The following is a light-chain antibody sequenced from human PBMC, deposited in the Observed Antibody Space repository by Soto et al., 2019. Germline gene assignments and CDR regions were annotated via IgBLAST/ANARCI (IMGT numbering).Light chain of an antibody. CDR1: AANIRDNS. J-gene: IGLJ3*02. Sequence: QSVLTQPPSVSAAPGQRVTIACSGSAANIRDNSVSWYQQLPGTAPKLLIYENVKRLPGIPDRFSGSKSGTSATLAIAGLQPGDDADYYCGSWDRSLDALVFGGGTKLTVL. CDR2: ENV. V-gene: IGLV1-51*01. CDR3: GSWDRSLDALV.